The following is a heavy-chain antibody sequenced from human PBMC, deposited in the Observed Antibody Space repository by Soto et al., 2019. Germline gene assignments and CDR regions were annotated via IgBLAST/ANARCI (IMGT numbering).Heavy chain of an antibody. J-gene: IGHJ6*02. Sequence: ASVKVSCKASGGTFSSYAISWVRQAPGQGLEWMGGIIPIFGTANYAQKFQGRVTITADKSTSTAYMELSSLRSEDTAVYYCASGPYCSGGSCYPHYYYGMDVWGQGTTVTVSS. CDR2: IIPIFGTA. CDR3: ASGPYCSGGSCYPHYYYGMDV. D-gene: IGHD2-15*01. V-gene: IGHV1-69*06. CDR1: GGTFSSYA.